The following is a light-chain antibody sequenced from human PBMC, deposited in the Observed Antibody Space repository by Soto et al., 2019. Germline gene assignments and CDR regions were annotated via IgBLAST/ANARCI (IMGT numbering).Light chain of an antibody. J-gene: IGKJ1*01. V-gene: IGKV3-15*01. CDR2: GAS. CDR1: EGVGSN. Sequence: EIVLTQSPATLSASPGEEVTLSCRASEGVGSNLAWYQQKPGQAPRVLIYGASTRASGIPAGFSGSGSGTVFTLTITSLQPEDSAIYFCQQYENWPRTFGQGTKVEIK. CDR3: QQYENWPRT.